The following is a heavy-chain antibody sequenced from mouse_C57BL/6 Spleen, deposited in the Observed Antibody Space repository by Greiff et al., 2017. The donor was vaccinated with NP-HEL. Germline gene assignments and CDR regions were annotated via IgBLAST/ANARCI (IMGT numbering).Heavy chain of an antibody. CDR1: GYTFTDYY. J-gene: IGHJ4*01. V-gene: IGHV1-76*01. D-gene: IGHD2-3*01. CDR3: ARSRPRWLLEDYYYAMDY. CDR2: IYPGSGNT. Sequence: QVQLKESGAELVRPGASVKLSCKASGYTFTDYYINWVKQRPGQGLEWIARIYPGSGNTYYNEKFKGKATLTAEKSSSTAYMQLSSLTSEDSAVYFCARSRPRWLLEDYYYAMDYWGQGTSVTVSS.